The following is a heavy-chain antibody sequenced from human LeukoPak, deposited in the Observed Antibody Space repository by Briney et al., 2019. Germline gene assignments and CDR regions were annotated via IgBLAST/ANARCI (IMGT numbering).Heavy chain of an antibody. V-gene: IGHV4-38-2*01. D-gene: IGHD2-15*01. Sequence: PSETLSLTCAVSGYSISSGYYWGWIRQPPGKGLEWIGSIYHSGSTYYNPSLKSRVTISVDTSKNQFSLKLSSVTAADTAVYYCARLGFVVVVAAIGIWGQGTMVTASS. CDR2: IYHSGST. J-gene: IGHJ3*02. CDR3: ARLGFVVVVAAIGI. CDR1: GYSISSGYY.